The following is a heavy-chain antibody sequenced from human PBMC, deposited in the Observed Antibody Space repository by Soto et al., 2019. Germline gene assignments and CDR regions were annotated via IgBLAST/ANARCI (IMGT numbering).Heavy chain of an antibody. CDR3: ARGTYYYDSSGYTNFDY. J-gene: IGHJ4*02. CDR1: GGSISSISYY. Sequence: SETLSLPCTVSGGSISSISYYWGWIRQPPGKGLEWIGSIYYSGSTYYNPSLNSRVTISVDTSKNQFSLKLSSVTAADTAVYYCARGTYYYDSSGYTNFDYWGQGTLVTVS. CDR2: IYYSGST. V-gene: IGHV4-39*01. D-gene: IGHD3-22*01.